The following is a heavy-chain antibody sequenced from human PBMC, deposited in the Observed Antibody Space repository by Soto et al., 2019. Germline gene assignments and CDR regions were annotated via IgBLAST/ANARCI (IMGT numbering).Heavy chain of an antibody. CDR2: IWPDGNNR. CDR1: GFTFTDYA. D-gene: IGHD2-8*01. V-gene: IGHV3-33*06. CDR3: GKDGDFRKWNFDY. Sequence: QVQLVESGGGVVQPGRSLRLSCAASGFTFTDYAMHWVRQSPGKGLEWLGIIWPDGNNRYNEDAVKGRFTISRDNSQNSMSLQMDKLRMEYSAFYHCGKDGDFRKWNFDYWCRGTQVIVSS. J-gene: IGHJ4*02.